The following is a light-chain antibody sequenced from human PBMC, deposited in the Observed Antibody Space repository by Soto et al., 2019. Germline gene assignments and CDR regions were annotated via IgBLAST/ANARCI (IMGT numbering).Light chain of an antibody. CDR1: RSDVGVYNY. V-gene: IGLV2-14*01. CDR2: EVT. CDR3: SSYTSSSTSV. Sequence: QSALTQPASVSGSPGQSITISCTGTRSDVGVYNYVSWYQQHPGKAPKLMIYEVTNRPSGVSNRFSGSKSGNTASLTISGLQAEDEADYYCSSYTSSSTSVFGGGTKVTVL. J-gene: IGLJ3*02.